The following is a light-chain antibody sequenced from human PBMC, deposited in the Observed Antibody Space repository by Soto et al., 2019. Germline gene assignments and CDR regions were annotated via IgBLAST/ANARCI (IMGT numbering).Light chain of an antibody. CDR2: DVS. Sequence: IIQSPTTLSVSPGERATLSCRAGQGVTTNFAWYQQKSGQSPRLLIYDVSIRATGVPARFSGTGSETDFTLTISGLQAEDSAVYFCQQYNNWPFSFGQGTRLEIK. V-gene: IGKV3-15*01. CDR3: QQYNNWPFS. CDR1: QGVTTN. J-gene: IGKJ5*01.